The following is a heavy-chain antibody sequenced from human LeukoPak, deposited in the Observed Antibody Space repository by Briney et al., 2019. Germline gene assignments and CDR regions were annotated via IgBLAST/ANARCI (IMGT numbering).Heavy chain of an antibody. CDR2: INGSGGST. CDR3: EKVATKPFDF. J-gene: IGHJ4*02. CDR1: GFTFSSYS. D-gene: IGHD5-12*01. V-gene: IGHV3-23*01. Sequence: GGSLRLSCAASGFTFSSYSMSWVRQAPGKGLEWVSAINGSGGSTYYADSVKGRFTISRDNSKNTLYLQMNSARAEDTAVYYCEKVATKPFDFWGQGTLVTVSS.